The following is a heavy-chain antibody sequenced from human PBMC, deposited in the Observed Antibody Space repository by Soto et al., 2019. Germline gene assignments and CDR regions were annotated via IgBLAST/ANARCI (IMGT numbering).Heavy chain of an antibody. CDR3: ARDQSRPNIQLWTPDV. D-gene: IGHD5-18*01. V-gene: IGHV1-46*01. CDR2: INPSGGST. Sequence: ASVKVSCKASGYTFTSYYMHWVRQAPGQGLEWMGIINPSGGSTSYAQKFQGRVTMTRDTSTSTVYMELSSLRSEDTAVYYCARDQSRPNIQLWTPDVWGQGTTVTVSS. CDR1: GYTFTSYY. J-gene: IGHJ6*02.